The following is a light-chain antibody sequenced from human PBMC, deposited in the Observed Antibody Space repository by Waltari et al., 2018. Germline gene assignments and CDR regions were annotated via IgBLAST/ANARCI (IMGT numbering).Light chain of an antibody. CDR3: VLYMGSGIWV. CDR1: SGSVSTAYY. V-gene: IGLV8-61*01. J-gene: IGLJ3*02. Sequence: QTVVTQEPSFSVSPGGTVKLTCGLSSGSVSTAYYPSWYQQTPGRPPRTLIYTTNTRSSGVPDRFSGSILGNKAALTITVALADDESDYYCVLYMGSGIWVFGGGTKLTVL. CDR2: TTN.